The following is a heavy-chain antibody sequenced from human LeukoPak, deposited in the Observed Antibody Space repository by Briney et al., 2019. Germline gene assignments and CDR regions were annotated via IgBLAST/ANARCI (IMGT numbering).Heavy chain of an antibody. CDR2: IYYSGST. V-gene: IGHV4-59*08. Sequence: SETLSLTCTVSGGSISSYYWSWIRQPPGKGLEWIGYIYYSGSTNYNPSLKSRVTISVDTSTNQFSLKLSSVTAADTAVYYCARGPLIVVVPAAMYSWFDPWGQGTLVTVSS. J-gene: IGHJ5*02. D-gene: IGHD2-2*01. CDR3: ARGPLIVVVPAAMYSWFDP. CDR1: GGSISSYY.